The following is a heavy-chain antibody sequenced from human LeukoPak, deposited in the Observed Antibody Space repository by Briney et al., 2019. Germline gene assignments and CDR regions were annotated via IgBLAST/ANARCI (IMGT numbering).Heavy chain of an antibody. J-gene: IGHJ6*03. Sequence: AASVKVSCKASGYTFTSYGISWVRQAPGQGLEWMGWISAYNGNTNYAQKLQGRVTMTTDTSTSTAYMELRSLRSDDTAVYYCARAPNWNYVDYYYYMDVWGKGTTVTVSS. CDR3: ARAPNWNYVDYYYYMDV. V-gene: IGHV1-18*01. CDR2: ISAYNGNT. D-gene: IGHD1-7*01. CDR1: GYTFTSYG.